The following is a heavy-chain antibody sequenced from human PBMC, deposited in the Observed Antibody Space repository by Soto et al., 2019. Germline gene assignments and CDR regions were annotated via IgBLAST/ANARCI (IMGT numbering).Heavy chain of an antibody. CDR3: VKGPYDTLPGYAQFDH. D-gene: IGHD3-9*01. CDR2: ISGSGVNT. Sequence: GGSLRLACAASGVSVRSSAMSWVRQAPRKGMEWVSAISGSGVNTNYADSVKGRLTISRDISKNTLYLQMNSLRAEDTAVYYCVKGPYDTLPGYAQFDHWGQGSLGTVSS. J-gene: IGHJ4*02. CDR1: GVSVRSSA. V-gene: IGHV3-23*01.